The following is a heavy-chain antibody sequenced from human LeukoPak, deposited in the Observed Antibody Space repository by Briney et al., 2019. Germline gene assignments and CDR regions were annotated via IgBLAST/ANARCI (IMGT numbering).Heavy chain of an antibody. CDR1: GGSISSGGYY. J-gene: IGHJ6*03. Sequence: SETLSLTCTVSGGSISSGGYYWSWIRQPPGKGLEWIGYIYHSGSTYYNPSLKSRVTISVDRSKNQFSLKLSSVTAADTAVYYCARGGFWSGYQVLYYYYMDVWGKGTTVTVSS. V-gene: IGHV4-30-2*01. CDR3: ARGGFWSGYQVLYYYYMDV. D-gene: IGHD3-3*01. CDR2: IYHSGST.